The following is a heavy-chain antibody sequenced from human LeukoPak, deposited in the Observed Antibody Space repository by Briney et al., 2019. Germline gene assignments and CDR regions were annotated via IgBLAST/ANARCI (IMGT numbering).Heavy chain of an antibody. V-gene: IGHV3-74*01. Sequence: GGSLRLSCAASGFXFSSYWMHWVRQAPGKGLVWVSRINSDGSSTSYADSVKGRFTISRDNAKNTLYLQMNSLRAEDTAVYYCARDSGGILTGYYYFDYWGQGTLVTVSS. CDR1: GFXFSSYW. CDR3: ARDSGGILTGYYYFDY. CDR2: INSDGSST. J-gene: IGHJ4*02. D-gene: IGHD3-9*01.